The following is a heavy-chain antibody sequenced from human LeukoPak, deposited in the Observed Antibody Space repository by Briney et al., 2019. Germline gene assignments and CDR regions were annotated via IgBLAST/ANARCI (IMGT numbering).Heavy chain of an antibody. CDR3: AELGITMIGGV. Sequence: GGSLRLSCAASGFSLSIYGVNWVRQAPGKGLEWVSGLTGSSATAYYVGSVKGRFTISRDNAKNSLYLQMNSLRAEDTAVYYCAELGITMIGGVWGKGTTVTISS. D-gene: IGHD3-10*02. CDR2: LTGSSATA. J-gene: IGHJ6*04. CDR1: GFSLSIYG. V-gene: IGHV3-48*04.